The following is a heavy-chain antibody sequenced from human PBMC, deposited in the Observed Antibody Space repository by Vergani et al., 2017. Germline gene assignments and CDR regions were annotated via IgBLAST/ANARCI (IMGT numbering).Heavy chain of an antibody. V-gene: IGHV4-59*01. CDR1: GGSMSGYY. Sequence: QVRLQESGPGLVKPSETLSLTCSVSGGSMSGYYWSWIWQPPGLELEWIWYMYHSGSTNYNPSLETRVTMSEDTSKNQFSLKLNSVTAADPAVYYCGRVADFYGLGSRLLDLWGQGILVTVSS. J-gene: IGHJ5*02. CDR3: GRVADFYGLGSRLLDL. CDR2: MYHSGST. D-gene: IGHD3-10*01.